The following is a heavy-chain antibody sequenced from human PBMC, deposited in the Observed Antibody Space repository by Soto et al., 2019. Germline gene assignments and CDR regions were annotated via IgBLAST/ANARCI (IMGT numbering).Heavy chain of an antibody. D-gene: IGHD6-19*01. CDR3: ARHHGSGNIHCFDC. Sequence: SETLSLTCTVSGGSISGVGYFWAWIRQPPGKGLEWIGSIYYSGITYYNPSLQTRATISVDTSKNQFSLQLTSVTAADTALYYCARHHGSGNIHCFDCWGQGALVTVSS. J-gene: IGHJ4*02. CDR2: IYYSGIT. CDR1: GGSISGVGYF. V-gene: IGHV4-39*01.